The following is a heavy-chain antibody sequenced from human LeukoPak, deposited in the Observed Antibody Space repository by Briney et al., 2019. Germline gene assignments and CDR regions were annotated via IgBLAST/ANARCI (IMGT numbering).Heavy chain of an antibody. V-gene: IGHV3-23*01. CDR1: GFTVSSKY. J-gene: IGHJ4*02. Sequence: GGSLRLSCAASGFTVSSKYMSWVRQAPGKGLEWVSAISGSGGSTYYADSVKGRFTISRDNSKNTLYLQMNSLRAEDTAVYYCAKSDYYGSGRLFDYWGQGTLVTVSS. CDR3: AKSDYYGSGRLFDY. CDR2: ISGSGGST. D-gene: IGHD3-10*01.